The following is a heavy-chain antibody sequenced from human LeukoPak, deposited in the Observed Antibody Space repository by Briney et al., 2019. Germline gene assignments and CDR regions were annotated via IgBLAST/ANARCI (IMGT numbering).Heavy chain of an antibody. CDR1: GGTFSSYA. CDR3: ARVEGANSFDY. CDR2: INPNFGTA. J-gene: IGHJ4*02. D-gene: IGHD1-26*01. V-gene: IGHV1-69*05. Sequence: GASVKVSCKASGGTFSSYAISWVRQAPGQGLEWMGGINPNFGTANYAQKFQGRVTITTDESTSTAYMELSSLRSEDTAVYYCARVEGANSFDYWGQGTLVTVSS.